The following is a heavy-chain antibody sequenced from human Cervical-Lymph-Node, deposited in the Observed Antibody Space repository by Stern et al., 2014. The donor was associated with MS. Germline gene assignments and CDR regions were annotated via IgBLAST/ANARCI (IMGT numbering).Heavy chain of an antibody. CDR2: SSGLT. CDR1: GIVVSANY. Sequence: VQLVQSGGGLIQPGGSLRLSCAASGIVVSANYMIYSSGLTYYGDNVKGRFSISRDSSKNTVYLQMNSLRADDTAVYYCARDVGAAVVGGALGYHGMDVWGQGITVTVSS. D-gene: IGHD6-19*01. CDR3: ARDVGAAVVGGALGYHGMDV. V-gene: IGHV3-53*01. J-gene: IGHJ6*01.